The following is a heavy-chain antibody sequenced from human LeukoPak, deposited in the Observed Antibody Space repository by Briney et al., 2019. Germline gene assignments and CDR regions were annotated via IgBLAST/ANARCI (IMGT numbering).Heavy chain of an antibody. V-gene: IGHV4-34*01. CDR2: INHSGST. CDR3: ARGLTGDPNFDY. Sequence: SETLSLTCAVYGGSFSGYYWSWICQPPGKGLEWIGEINHSGSTNYNPSLKSRVTISVDTSKNQFSLKLSSVTAADTAVYYCARGLTGDPNFDYWGQGTLVTVSS. J-gene: IGHJ4*02. CDR1: GGSFSGYY. D-gene: IGHD7-27*01.